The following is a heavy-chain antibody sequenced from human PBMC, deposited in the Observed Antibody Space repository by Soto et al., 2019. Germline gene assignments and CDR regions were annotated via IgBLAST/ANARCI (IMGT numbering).Heavy chain of an antibody. CDR2: IYQSGVT. CDR1: GDSYSISTYS. CDR3: AGMPYTSGLRFDP. V-gene: IGHV4-30-2*01. Sequence: SETLSLTCNMSGDSYSISTYSWSWIRQPPGKALQWIGFIYQSGVTSYNPSLASRVSISLDRSNNQCSLKLKSVTAADTAVYFCAGMPYTSGLRFDPWGPGTLVTVSS. D-gene: IGHD6-19*01. J-gene: IGHJ5*02.